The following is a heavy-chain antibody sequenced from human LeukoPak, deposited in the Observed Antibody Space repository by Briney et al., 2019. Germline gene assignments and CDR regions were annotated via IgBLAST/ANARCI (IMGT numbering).Heavy chain of an antibody. J-gene: IGHJ4*02. Sequence: GGSLRLSCAASGFILSNSNMHWVRQAPGKGLEWVSYISSGSSTIYYAASVKGRFIISRDNAKSSLYLQMNSLSAEDTAVYYCARGSGYYYNYWGQGTLVTVSS. D-gene: IGHD3-22*01. CDR2: ISSGSSTI. V-gene: IGHV3-48*04. CDR1: GFILSNSN. CDR3: ARGSGYYYNY.